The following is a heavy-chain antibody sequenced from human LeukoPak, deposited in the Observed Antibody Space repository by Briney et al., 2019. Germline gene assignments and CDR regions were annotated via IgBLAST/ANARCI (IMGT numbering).Heavy chain of an antibody. Sequence: GGSLRLSCAASGFTFSSYAMSWVRQAPGKGLEWVSTISGSGGSTYYADSVKGRFTISRDKSKNTVYLQMNSLRAEDTAVNYCANWDPFDYWGQGTLVTVSS. CDR2: ISGSGGST. CDR3: ANWDPFDY. D-gene: IGHD1-26*01. CDR1: GFTFSSYA. J-gene: IGHJ4*02. V-gene: IGHV3-23*01.